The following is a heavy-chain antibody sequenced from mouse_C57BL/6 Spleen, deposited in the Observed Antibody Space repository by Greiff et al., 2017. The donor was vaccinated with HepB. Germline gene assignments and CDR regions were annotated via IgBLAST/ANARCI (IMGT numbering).Heavy chain of an antibody. CDR1: GYTFTSYW. CDR2: IDPSDSYT. CDR3: ARDFPFDY. V-gene: IGHV1-50*01. Sequence: VQLQQSGAELVKPGASVKLSCKASGYTFTSYWMQWVKQRPGQGLEWIGEIDPSDSYTNYNQKFKGKATLTVDTSSSTAYMQLSSLTSEDSAVYYCARDFPFDYWGQGTTLTVSS. J-gene: IGHJ2*01.